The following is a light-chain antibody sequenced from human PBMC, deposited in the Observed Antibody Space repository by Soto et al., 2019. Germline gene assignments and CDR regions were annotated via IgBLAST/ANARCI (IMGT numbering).Light chain of an antibody. V-gene: IGKV1-39*01. Sequence: GYTVTITCRASQTITRHLNWYQQKPGKAPKLLIYSASTLRSGVPSRFSGSGSGTDFTLTISSLQPEDFATYYCQKSDTTPLLTFGTGTKVDIK. CDR1: QTITRH. CDR3: QKSDTTPLLT. CDR2: SAS. J-gene: IGKJ3*01.